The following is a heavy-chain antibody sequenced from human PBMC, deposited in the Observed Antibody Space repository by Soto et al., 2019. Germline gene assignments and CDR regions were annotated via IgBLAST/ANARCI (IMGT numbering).Heavy chain of an antibody. Sequence: LRLSCAASGFTFSSYGMHWVRQAPGKGLEWVAVISYDGSNKYYADSVKGRFTISRDNSKNTLYLQMNSLRAEDTAVYYCAKGGDYYDSSGYSYGPDAFDIWGQGTMVTVSS. CDR1: GFTFSSYG. J-gene: IGHJ3*02. CDR2: ISYDGSNK. V-gene: IGHV3-30*18. D-gene: IGHD3-22*01. CDR3: AKGGDYYDSSGYSYGPDAFDI.